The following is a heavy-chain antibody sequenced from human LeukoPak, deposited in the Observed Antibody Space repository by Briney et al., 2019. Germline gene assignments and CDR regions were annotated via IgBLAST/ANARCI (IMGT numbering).Heavy chain of an antibody. J-gene: IGHJ5*02. CDR3: ARDEYSSSSPAGFDP. Sequence: PGGSLRLSCAASGFTFSSYWMHWVRHAPGKGLVWVSRINSDGSSTIYADSVKGRFTISRDNAKNTLYLQMNSLRAEDTAVYYCARDEYSSSSPAGFDPWGQGTLVTVSS. CDR1: GFTFSSYW. CDR2: INSDGSST. V-gene: IGHV3-74*01. D-gene: IGHD6-6*01.